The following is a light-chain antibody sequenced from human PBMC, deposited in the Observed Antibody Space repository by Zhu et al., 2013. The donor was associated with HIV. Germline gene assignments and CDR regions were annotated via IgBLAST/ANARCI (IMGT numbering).Light chain of an antibody. CDR2: AAS. J-gene: IGKJ1*01. V-gene: IGKV1-9*01. Sequence: DIQLTQSPSFLSASVGDRVTLACRASQGITSYLAWYQQKPGKAPKLLIYAASTLQSGVPSRFSGSGSGTEFTLTISSLQAGDFATYYCQQHNNFAGTFGQGTKVEFK. CDR1: QGITSY. CDR3: QQHNNFAGT.